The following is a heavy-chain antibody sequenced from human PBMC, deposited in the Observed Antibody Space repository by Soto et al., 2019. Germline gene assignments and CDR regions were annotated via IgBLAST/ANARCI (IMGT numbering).Heavy chain of an antibody. D-gene: IGHD7-27*01. CDR1: GFTFSSYA. J-gene: IGHJ4*02. V-gene: IGHV3-23*01. Sequence: PGGSLRLSSAASGFTFSSYAMSWVRQAPGKGLEWVSSIPGSSSTTYYADSVEGRFTISRDNSKNMLYLQMNSLRAEDTAVYYCATDVPPFAGAANYFDYWGQGTPVTVSS. CDR2: IPGSSSTT. CDR3: ATDVPPFAGAANYFDY.